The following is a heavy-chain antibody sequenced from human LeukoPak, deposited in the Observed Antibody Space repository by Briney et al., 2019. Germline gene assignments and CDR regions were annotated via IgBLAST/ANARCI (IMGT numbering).Heavy chain of an antibody. Sequence: SETLSLTCTVSGGSISSYYWSWIRQPPGKGLEWIGYIYYSGRTNYNPSLKSRCTIPVDTAKNQFALKLSSVTAADPAVYYCARRGGWFGELLYWDAFDIWGQGTMVTVSS. CDR2: IYYSGRT. V-gene: IGHV4-59*01. CDR3: ARRGGWFGELLYWDAFDI. CDR1: GGSISSYY. D-gene: IGHD3-10*01. J-gene: IGHJ3*02.